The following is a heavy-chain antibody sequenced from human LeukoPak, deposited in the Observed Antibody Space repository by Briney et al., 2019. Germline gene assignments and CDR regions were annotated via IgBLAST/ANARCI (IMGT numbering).Heavy chain of an antibody. J-gene: IGHJ6*02. CDR1: GFTFSSHT. CDR3: ARGVAATRHGMDV. CDR2: SSSSGSTT. Sequence: GGSLRLSCAAYGFTFSSHTMNWVRQAPGKGLEWVSYSSSSGSTTCYADSVKGRFTISRDNAKNSLYLQMNSLRDEDTAVYYCARGVAATRHGMDVWGQGTTVTVSS. V-gene: IGHV3-48*02. D-gene: IGHD2-15*01.